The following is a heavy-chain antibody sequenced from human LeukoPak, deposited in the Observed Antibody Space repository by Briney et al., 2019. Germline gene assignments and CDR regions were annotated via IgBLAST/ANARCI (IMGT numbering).Heavy chain of an antibody. CDR3: ARGRTLDDILTGYYYYYGMDV. J-gene: IGHJ6*02. CDR1: GGSISSYY. CDR2: IYYSGST. V-gene: IGHV4-59*01. Sequence: SETLSLTCTVSGGSISSYYWSWIRQPPGTGLEWIGHIYYSGSTNYNPSLKSRVTISVDTSKNQFSLKLSSVTAADTAVYYCARGRTLDDILTGYYYYYGMDVWGQGTTVTVSS. D-gene: IGHD3-9*01.